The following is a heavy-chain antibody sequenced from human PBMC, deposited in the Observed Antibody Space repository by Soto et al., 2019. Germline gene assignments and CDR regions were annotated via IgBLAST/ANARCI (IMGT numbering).Heavy chain of an antibody. CDR1: GFTFSSYA. V-gene: IGHV3-23*01. D-gene: IGHD1-26*01. CDR3: ARRGSGSYYDY. Sequence: EVQLLESGGGLVQPGGSLRLSCAASGFTFSSYAMRWVRQAPGKGLEWVSAISGSGGSTYYADSVKGRFTVSRDTSKTTLDLQMNSLRAEDTAGYYCARRGSGSYYDYWGQGTLVTVSS. J-gene: IGHJ4*02. CDR2: ISGSGGST.